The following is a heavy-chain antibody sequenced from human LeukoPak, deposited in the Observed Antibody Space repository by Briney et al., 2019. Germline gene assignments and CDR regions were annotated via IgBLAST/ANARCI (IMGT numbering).Heavy chain of an antibody. CDR1: GFTFSSYE. CDR3: ARGDSGYDFVTPFDY. CDR2: ISRSGNII. V-gene: IGHV3-48*03. J-gene: IGHJ4*02. D-gene: IGHD5-12*01. Sequence: GGSLRLSCAASGFTFSSYEMNWVLQAPGKGLEWVSYISRSGNIIYYADSVKGRFTISRDNAKNSLYLQMNSLRAEDTAVYYCARGDSGYDFVTPFDYWRQGTLVTVSS.